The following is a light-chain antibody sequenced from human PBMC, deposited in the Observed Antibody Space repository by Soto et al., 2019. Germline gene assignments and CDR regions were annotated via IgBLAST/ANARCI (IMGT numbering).Light chain of an antibody. CDR1: SSDIGAYNY. J-gene: IGLJ2*01. CDR2: DLT. Sequence: QSALTQPASVSGSPGQSITISCTGSSSDIGAYNYVSWYQHHPGKAPKLIIYDLTYRPSGVSDRFSGSKSGTTASLTISGLQAEDEADYYCSSFTIGAARGLFGGGTKLTVL. CDR3: SSFTIGAARGL. V-gene: IGLV2-14*03.